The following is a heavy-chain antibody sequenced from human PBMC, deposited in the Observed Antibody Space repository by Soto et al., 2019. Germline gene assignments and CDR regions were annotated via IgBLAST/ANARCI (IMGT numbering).Heavy chain of an antibody. D-gene: IGHD3-9*01. CDR3: ASANGVTYDILTGYYSYFDY. CDR1: GFTFSSYA. Sequence: GGSLRLSCAASGFTFSSYAMHWVRQAPGKGLEWVAVVSYDGSNKYYADSVKGRFTTSRDNSKNTLYLQMNSLRAEDTAVYYCASANGVTYDILTGYYSYFDYWGQGTLVTVSS. J-gene: IGHJ4*02. CDR2: VSYDGSNK. V-gene: IGHV3-30-3*01.